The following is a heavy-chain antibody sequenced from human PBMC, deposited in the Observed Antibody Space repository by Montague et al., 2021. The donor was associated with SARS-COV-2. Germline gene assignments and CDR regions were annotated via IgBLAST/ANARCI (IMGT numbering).Heavy chain of an antibody. CDR3: ARVNRTDFDWLFPDGGSYYYDLDV. J-gene: IGHJ6*02. Sequence: SETLSLTCTVSGGSISSYYWSWIRQPPGKGLEWIGYIYYSGRTNYNPSPKSRVTISVDTSKNQFSLKLSSVTAADTAVYYCARVNRTDFDWLFPDGGSYYYDLDVWGQGTTVTVSS. CDR2: IYYSGRT. V-gene: IGHV4-59*01. CDR1: GGSISSYY. D-gene: IGHD3-9*01.